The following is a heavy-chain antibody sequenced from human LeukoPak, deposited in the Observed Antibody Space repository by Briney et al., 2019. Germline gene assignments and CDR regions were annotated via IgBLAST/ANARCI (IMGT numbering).Heavy chain of an antibody. Sequence: GGSLRLSCAASGFTFSSYAMHWVRQAPGKGLEYVSAISSNGGSTYYANSVKGRFTISRDDSKNTLYLQMNSLKTEDTAVYYCILGLSFRGVNTPYYWGQGTLVTVSS. CDR1: GFTFSSYA. CDR2: ISSNGGST. V-gene: IGHV3-64*01. CDR3: ILGLSFRGVNTPYY. D-gene: IGHD3-10*01. J-gene: IGHJ4*02.